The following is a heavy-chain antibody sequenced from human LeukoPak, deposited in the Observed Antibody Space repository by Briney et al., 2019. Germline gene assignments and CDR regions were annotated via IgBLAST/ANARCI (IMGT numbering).Heavy chain of an antibody. CDR1: GFTVSSNY. Sequence: GGSLRLSCAASGFTVSSNYMSWVRQAPGKGLEWVLVIYSGGSTYYADSVKGRFTISRDNSKNTLYLQMNSLRAEDTAVYYCARDSVTVTTLGYYYGMDVWGKGTTVTVSS. CDR2: IYSGGST. V-gene: IGHV3-53*01. J-gene: IGHJ6*04. D-gene: IGHD4-17*01. CDR3: ARDSVTVTTLGYYYGMDV.